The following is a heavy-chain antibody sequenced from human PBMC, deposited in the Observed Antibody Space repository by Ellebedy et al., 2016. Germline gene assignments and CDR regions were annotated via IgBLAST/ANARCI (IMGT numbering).Heavy chain of an antibody. V-gene: IGHV5-10-1*01. Sequence: GESLKIPCKGSGYSFTSYWISWVRQMPGKGLEWMGRIDPSDSYTNYSPSFQGHVTISADKSISTAYLQWSSLKASDTAMYYCARHRGPVNHRPHDYWGQGTLVTVSS. J-gene: IGHJ4*02. CDR2: IDPSDSYT. D-gene: IGHD1-14*01. CDR3: ARHRGPVNHRPHDY. CDR1: GYSFTSYW.